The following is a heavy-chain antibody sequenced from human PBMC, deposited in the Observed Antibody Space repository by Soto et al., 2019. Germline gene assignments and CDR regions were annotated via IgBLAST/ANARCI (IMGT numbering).Heavy chain of an antibody. V-gene: IGHV3-33*01. J-gene: IGHJ6*02. CDR3: ARATFRRYGTPKDYGMVV. CDR1: GFTFSSYG. Sequence: GGSLRLSCAASGFTFSSYGMHWVRQAPGKGLEWVAVIWYDVSNKYYADSVKGRFTISRDNSKNTLYLQMNSLRAEDTAVYYCARATFRRYGTPKDYGMVVWGPGTMVNVSS. CDR2: IWYDVSNK. D-gene: IGHD3-16*02.